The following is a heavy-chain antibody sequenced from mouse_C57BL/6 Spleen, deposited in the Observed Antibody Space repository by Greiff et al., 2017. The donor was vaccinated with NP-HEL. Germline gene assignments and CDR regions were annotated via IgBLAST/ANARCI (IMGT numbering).Heavy chain of an antibody. CDR1: GYTFTSYW. Sequence: VQLQQPGAELVKPGASVKLSCKASGYTFTSYWMQWVKQRPGQGLEWIGEIDPSDSYTNYNQKFKGKATLTVDTSSSTAYMQLSSLTSEDSAVYYCARALYGSSHWYFDVWGTGTTVTVSS. CDR3: ARALYGSSHWYFDV. CDR2: IDPSDSYT. D-gene: IGHD1-1*01. V-gene: IGHV1-50*01. J-gene: IGHJ1*03.